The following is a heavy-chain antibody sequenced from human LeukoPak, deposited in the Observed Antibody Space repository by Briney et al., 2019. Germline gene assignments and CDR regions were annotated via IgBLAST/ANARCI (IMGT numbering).Heavy chain of an antibody. Sequence: GRSLRLSCAASGFTFSSYGKHWVRQAPGKGLEWVAVISYDGSNKYYADSVKGRFTISRDNSKNTLYLQMNSLRAEDTAVYYCAKDPGVGRLSIDYWGQGTLVTVSS. CDR3: AKDPGVGRLSIDY. CDR2: ISYDGSNK. J-gene: IGHJ4*02. CDR1: GFTFSSYG. V-gene: IGHV3-30*18. D-gene: IGHD2-15*01.